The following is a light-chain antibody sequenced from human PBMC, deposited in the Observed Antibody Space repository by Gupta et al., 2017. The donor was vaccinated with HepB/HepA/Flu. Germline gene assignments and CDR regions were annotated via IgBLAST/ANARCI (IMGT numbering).Light chain of an antibody. CDR2: DTS. J-gene: IGKJ3*01. CDR1: QSVSSY. V-gene: IGKV3-11*01. Sequence: EMVLTQSPATLSLALGERATLSCRPSQSVSSYLAWYQQKPGQPPRLLIYDTSNMATGIPARFGGSGSGTDFSLTISILEPEDSAVYYCQQRSNWPRGFTFGPGTKVEIK. CDR3: QQRSNWPRGFT.